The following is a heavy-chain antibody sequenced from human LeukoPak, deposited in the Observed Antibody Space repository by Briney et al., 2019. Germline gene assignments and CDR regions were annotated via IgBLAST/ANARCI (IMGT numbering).Heavy chain of an antibody. Sequence: GGSLRLSCAASGFTFSSLWVSWVRQAPGKGLEWVANIRKDGSLQYYVDSVEGRFTISRDNAKNSLYLQMNTLRADDTAVYYCTRVSGGYDTSDYWGQGTLVAVSS. D-gene: IGHD3-9*01. CDR3: TRVSGGYDTSDY. J-gene: IGHJ4*02. CDR2: IRKDGSLQ. CDR1: GFTFSSLW. V-gene: IGHV3-7*03.